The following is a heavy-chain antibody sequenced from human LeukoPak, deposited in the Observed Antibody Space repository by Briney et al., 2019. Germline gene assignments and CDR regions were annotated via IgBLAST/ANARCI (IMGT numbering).Heavy chain of an antibody. Sequence: ASVKVSCKASGYTFTSYDINWVRQATGQGLEWMGWMNPNSGNTGYAQKFQGRVTMTRNTSISTAYMELSSLRSENTAVYYCARDYAGTTDYYYYYMDVWGKGTTVTVSS. CDR3: ARDYAGTTDYYYYYMDV. CDR1: GYTFTSYD. D-gene: IGHD1-7*01. CDR2: MNPNSGNT. V-gene: IGHV1-8*01. J-gene: IGHJ6*03.